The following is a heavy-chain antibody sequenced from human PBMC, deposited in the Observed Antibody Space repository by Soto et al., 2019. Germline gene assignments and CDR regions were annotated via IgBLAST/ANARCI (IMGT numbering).Heavy chain of an antibody. J-gene: IGHJ4*02. CDR2: IIPIFGTA. V-gene: IGHV1-69*06. D-gene: IGHD2-2*01. Sequence: QVQLVQSGAEVKKPGSSVKVSCKASGGTFNNYVINWVRQAPGQGLEWMGGIIPIFGTANYAQKFQDRVTITADKSTSTAYMELNSLRSEDTAVYYCAGRCDSTSCLAHFDYWGQGTLVTVSS. CDR3: AGRCDSTSCLAHFDY. CDR1: GGTFNNYV.